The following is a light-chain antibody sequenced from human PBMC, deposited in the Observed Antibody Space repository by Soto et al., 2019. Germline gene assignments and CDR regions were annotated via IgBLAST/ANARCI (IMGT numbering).Light chain of an antibody. J-gene: IGLJ2*01. CDR2: DVS. CDR1: SSDVGGYNY. V-gene: IGLV2-14*01. CDR3: SSYTSSSTPHYVV. Sequence: QSALTQPASVSGSPGQSITISCTGTSSDVGGYNYVSWYQQHPGKAPKLMIYDVSNRPSGVSNRFSGSKSGNTASLTISGRQAEDEADYYCSSYTSSSTPHYVVFGGGTKLTVL.